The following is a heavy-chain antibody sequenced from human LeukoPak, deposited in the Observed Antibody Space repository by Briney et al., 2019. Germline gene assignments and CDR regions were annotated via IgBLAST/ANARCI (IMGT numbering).Heavy chain of an antibody. Sequence: ASETLSLTCAVYGGSFSGYYWSWMRQPPGKGLVGIGEINHSGSNNYNPSLKSRVTISVDTSKNQFSLKLSSVTAADTSVYYCASYRGAFFQHWGQGTLVTVSS. D-gene: IGHD4-23*01. CDR2: INHSGSN. J-gene: IGHJ1*01. CDR3: ASYRGAFFQH. V-gene: IGHV4-34*01. CDR1: GGSFSGYY.